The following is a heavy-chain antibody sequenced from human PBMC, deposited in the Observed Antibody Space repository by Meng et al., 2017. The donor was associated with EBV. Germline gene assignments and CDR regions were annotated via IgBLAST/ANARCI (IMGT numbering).Heavy chain of an antibody. D-gene: IGHD6-19*01. CDR3: ARVGIAVAGTGDY. CDR1: GYTFTGYY. Sequence: VEVVEWGAEVKKPGASGKVSCKASGYTFTGYYMHWVRQAPGQGLEWMGRINPNSGGTNYAQKFQGRVTMTRDTSISTAYMELSRLRSDDTAVYYCARVGIAVAGTGDYWGQGTLVTVSS. CDR2: INPNSGGT. J-gene: IGHJ4*02. V-gene: IGHV1-2*06.